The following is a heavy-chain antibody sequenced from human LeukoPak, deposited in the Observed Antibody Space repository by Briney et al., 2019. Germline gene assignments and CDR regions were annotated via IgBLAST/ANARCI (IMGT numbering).Heavy chain of an antibody. CDR2: IKQDGSEK. J-gene: IGHJ5*02. D-gene: IGHD5-24*01. V-gene: IGHV3-7*01. Sequence: GGSLRLSCAASGFTFSSYWMSWVRQAPGKGLEWVTNIKQDGSEKYYVDSVKGRFTISRDNAKNSLYLQMNSLRAEDTAVYYCARDPIRRDGYNYHWGQGTLVTVSS. CDR3: ARDPIRRDGYNYH. CDR1: GFTFSSYW.